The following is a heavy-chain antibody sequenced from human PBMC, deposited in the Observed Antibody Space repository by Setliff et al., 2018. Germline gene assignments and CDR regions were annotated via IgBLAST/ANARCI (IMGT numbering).Heavy chain of an antibody. CDR2: IWHDGTNK. Sequence: HPGGSLRLSCAASGLTLINNGFHWVRQAPGKGLEWVAIIWHDGTNKYYADSVKGRFDISRDNSNNTLYLHMSSLRAEDTAVYFCAKYVKKFAHFDYWGQGTLVTVSS. D-gene: IGHD3-16*01. V-gene: IGHV3-33*03. CDR3: AKYVKKFAHFDY. CDR1: GLTLINNG. J-gene: IGHJ4*02.